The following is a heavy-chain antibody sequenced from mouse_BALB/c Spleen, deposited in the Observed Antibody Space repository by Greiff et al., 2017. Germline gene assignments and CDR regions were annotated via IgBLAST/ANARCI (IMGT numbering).Heavy chain of an antibody. Sequence: QVQLQQSGPELVRPGASVKMSCKASGYTFTSYWMQWVKQRPGQGLEWIGAIYPGDGDTRYTQKFKGKATLTADKSSSTAYMQLSSLASEDSAVYYCAREGLGAMDYWGQGTSVTVSS. V-gene: IGHV1-87*01. CDR2: IYPGDGDT. D-gene: IGHD3-3*01. CDR1: GYTFTSYW. J-gene: IGHJ4*01. CDR3: AREGLGAMDY.